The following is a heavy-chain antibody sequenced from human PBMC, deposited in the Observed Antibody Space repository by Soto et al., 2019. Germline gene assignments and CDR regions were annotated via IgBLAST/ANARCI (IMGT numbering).Heavy chain of an antibody. D-gene: IGHD5-12*01. V-gene: IGHV1-2*02. Sequence: QVQLVQSGAEVKKPGASVKVSCKASVYTFTAYYMHWVRQAPGQGLEWMGWINPNSGGTYHAQNFQGRVTMTRDTSTTTAYMELASLRSDDTAVYYCARGGGRGYNELDPWGHGTLVIVSS. CDR3: ARGGGRGYNELDP. CDR1: VYTFTAYY. CDR2: INPNSGGT. J-gene: IGHJ5*02.